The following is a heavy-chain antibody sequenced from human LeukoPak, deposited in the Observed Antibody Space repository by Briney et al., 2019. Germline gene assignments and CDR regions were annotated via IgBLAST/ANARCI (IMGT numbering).Heavy chain of an antibody. CDR1: GFTFSSYG. D-gene: IGHD3-22*01. Sequence: PGRSLRLSCAASGFTFSSYGMHWVRQAPGKGLEWMAVIWYDGSNKYYADSVKGRFTISRDNSKNTLYLQMNSLRAEDTAVYYCARTPDSSGYYYFDYWGQGTLVTVSS. V-gene: IGHV3-33*01. CDR3: ARTPDSSGYYYFDY. J-gene: IGHJ4*02. CDR2: IWYDGSNK.